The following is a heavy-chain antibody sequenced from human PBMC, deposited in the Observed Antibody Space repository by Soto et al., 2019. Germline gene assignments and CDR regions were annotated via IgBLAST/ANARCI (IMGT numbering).Heavy chain of an antibody. CDR1: GFTFSSYG. CDR2: ISYDGSNK. V-gene: IGHV3-30*18. J-gene: IGHJ4*02. CDR3: AKVRYSYGYNYFDY. D-gene: IGHD5-18*01. Sequence: QVQLVASGGGVVQPGRSLRLSCAASGFTFSSYGMHWVRQAPGKGLEWVGVISYDGSNKYYADSVKGRFTISRDNSKNTLYLQMNSLRAEDTAVYYCAKVRYSYGYNYFDYWGQGTLVTVSS.